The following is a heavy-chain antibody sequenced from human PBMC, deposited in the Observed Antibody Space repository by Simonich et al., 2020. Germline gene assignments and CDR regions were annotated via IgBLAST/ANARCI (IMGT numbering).Heavy chain of an antibody. CDR1: GGSISSSSYY. CDR2: IYYSGSP. V-gene: IGHV4-39*01. J-gene: IGHJ3*02. D-gene: IGHD6-13*01. Sequence: QLQLQESGPGLVKPSETLSLTCTVSGGSISSSSYYGGWIRQPPGKGLEWIGSIYYSGSPYYNPSLKSRVTISVDTSKNQFSLKLSSVTAADTAVYYCARHAGFAFDIWGQGTMVTVSS. CDR3: ARHAGFAFDI.